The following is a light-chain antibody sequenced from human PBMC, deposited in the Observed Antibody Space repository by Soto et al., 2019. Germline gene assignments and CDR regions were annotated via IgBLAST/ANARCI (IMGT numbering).Light chain of an antibody. J-gene: IGKJ5*01. CDR1: QSISRW. CDR3: QQYNTYST. V-gene: IGKV1-5*01. Sequence: EIQRTQSASTLSASVGDRVTITCRASQSISRWLAWYQQKPGKAPKPLIYDASTLRSGVPSRFSVGGSGTEFTLPISSMKPDDFATDNCQQYNTYSTFGQGTRLEIK. CDR2: DAS.